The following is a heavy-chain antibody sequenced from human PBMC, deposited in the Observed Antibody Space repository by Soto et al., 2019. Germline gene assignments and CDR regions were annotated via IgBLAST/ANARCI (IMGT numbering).Heavy chain of an antibody. CDR1: GFTFSSYW. D-gene: IGHD6-6*01. V-gene: IGHV3-7*01. CDR2: IKQDGSEE. CDR3: AREIAARL. Sequence: VQLVESGGGLVQPVGSLRLSCAASGFTFSSYWMSWFRQAPGKGLEWVANIKQDGSEENYVDSVKGRFTISRDNAKNALYLQMNGLRVEDTAVYYCAREIAARLGGKGTTVTVSS. J-gene: IGHJ6*04.